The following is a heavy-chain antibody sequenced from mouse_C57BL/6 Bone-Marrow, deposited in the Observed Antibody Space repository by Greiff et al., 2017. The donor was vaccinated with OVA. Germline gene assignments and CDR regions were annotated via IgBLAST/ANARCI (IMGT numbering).Heavy chain of an antibody. J-gene: IGHJ2*01. D-gene: IGHD3-2*02. CDR2: ISSGGSYT. Sequence: EVQGVESGGDLVKPGGSLKLPCAASGFTFSSYGMSWVRQTPDKRLEWVATISSGGSYTYYPDSVKGRFTISRDNAKNPLYLQMSSLKSEDTAMYYCARHSDSSGNGKFDYWGQGTTLTVSS. CDR3: ARHSDSSGNGKFDY. CDR1: GFTFSSYG. V-gene: IGHV5-6*01.